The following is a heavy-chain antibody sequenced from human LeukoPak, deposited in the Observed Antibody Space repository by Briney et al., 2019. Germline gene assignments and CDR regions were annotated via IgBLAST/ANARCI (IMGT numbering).Heavy chain of an antibody. Sequence: PGGSLRLSCAASGFTFSDYYMSWIRQAPGKGLEWVSYISSSSSYTNYADSVKGRFTISRDNAKNSLYLQMNSLRAEDTAVYYCARDLGYSYGRDYYYYGMDVWGQGTTVTVSS. V-gene: IGHV3-11*06. J-gene: IGHJ6*02. CDR2: ISSSSSYT. CDR3: ARDLGYSYGRDYYYYGMDV. D-gene: IGHD5-18*01. CDR1: GFTFSDYY.